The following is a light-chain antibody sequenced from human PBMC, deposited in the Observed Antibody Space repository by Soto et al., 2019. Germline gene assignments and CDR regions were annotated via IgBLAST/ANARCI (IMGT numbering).Light chain of an antibody. J-gene: IGKJ1*01. CDR2: ATS. CDR1: QSISSNV. CDR3: QQYGWSPLV. Sequence: DIVLTQSPGTLSLSPGERATLSCRASQSISSNVLAWYQQKPGQAPRLLIYATSNRATGIPDRFSGSGSGTDFTLTISRLEPEDFAVYYCQQYGWSPLVFGQGTKVDIK. V-gene: IGKV3-20*01.